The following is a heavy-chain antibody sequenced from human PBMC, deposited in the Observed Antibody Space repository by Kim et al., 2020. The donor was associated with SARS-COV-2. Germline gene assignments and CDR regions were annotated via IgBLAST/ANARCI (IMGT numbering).Heavy chain of an antibody. D-gene: IGHD2-2*01. CDR3: ARDAVPAAIISGLNWFDP. V-gene: IGHV1-46*01. Sequence: ASVKVSCKASGYTFTSYYMHWVRQAPGQGLEWMGIINPSGGSTSYAQKFQGRVTMTRDTSTSTVYMELSSLRSEDTAVYYCARDAVPAAIISGLNWFDPWGQGTLVTVSS. CDR2: INPSGGST. J-gene: IGHJ5*02. CDR1: GYTFTSYY.